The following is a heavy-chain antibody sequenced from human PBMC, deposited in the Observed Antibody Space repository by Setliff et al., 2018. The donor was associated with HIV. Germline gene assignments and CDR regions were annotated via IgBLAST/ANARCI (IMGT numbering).Heavy chain of an antibody. V-gene: IGHV1-46*01. CDR2: INPSGGST. CDR1: GNTFARQSHD. J-gene: IGHJ4*02. D-gene: IGHD3-3*01. CDR3: ALCRGEFLEWLLTLDY. Sequence: ASVKVSCKTSGNTFARQSHDLHWVRQAPGQGLEWMGIINPSGGSTSYAQKFQGRVTMTRDTSTSTVYMELSSLRSEDTAVYYCALCRGEFLEWLLTLDYWGQGTPVTVSS.